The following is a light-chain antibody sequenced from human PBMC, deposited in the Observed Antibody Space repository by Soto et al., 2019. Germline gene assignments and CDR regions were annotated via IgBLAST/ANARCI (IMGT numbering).Light chain of an antibody. CDR1: QSVLSSSKNKNF. J-gene: IGKJ5*01. CDR3: PQHYINPIT. V-gene: IGKV4-1*01. CDR2: WAS. Sequence: DIVMTQSPDSLAGSLGERATIHCKSSQSVLSSSKNKNFLTWYPQTPGKPPKXXIYWASPRASGVPELFTGSGAGAVFTLTINSLKDADVEVDGCPQHYINPITFGQGTRLEIK.